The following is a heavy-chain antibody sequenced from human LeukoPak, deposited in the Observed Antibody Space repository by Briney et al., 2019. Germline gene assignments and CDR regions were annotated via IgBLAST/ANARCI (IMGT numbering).Heavy chain of an antibody. Sequence: GGSLRLSCAASGFTFSSYEMNWVRQVPGKGLEWISYISSSGSTIYYADSVKGRFTISRDNAKNSLYLQMSSLRVEDTAVYYCVKDRWVDYWGQGTLVTVSS. V-gene: IGHV3-48*03. CDR3: VKDRWVDY. CDR1: GFTFSSYE. CDR2: ISSSGSTI. J-gene: IGHJ4*02. D-gene: IGHD4-23*01.